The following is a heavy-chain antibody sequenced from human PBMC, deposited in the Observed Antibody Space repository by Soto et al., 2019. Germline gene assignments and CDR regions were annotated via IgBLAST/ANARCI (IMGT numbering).Heavy chain of an antibody. J-gene: IGHJ6*02. D-gene: IGHD2-21*02. CDR3: AREDDGGDSLDV. CDR1: GDSISSDYYH. CDR2: IHHSGTN. Sequence: QVQLQQSGPGLVKPSQTLSLTCTVSGDSISSDYYHWTWIRQSPGKGLEWIGYIHHSGTNLYHPSLKSRVTISVDTSKNQFSLHLTSVTAADTAVYFCAREDDGGDSLDVWGQGTTVTVSS. V-gene: IGHV4-30-4*08.